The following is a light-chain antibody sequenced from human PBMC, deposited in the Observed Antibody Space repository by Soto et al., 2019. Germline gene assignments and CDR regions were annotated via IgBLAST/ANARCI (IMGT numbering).Light chain of an antibody. V-gene: IGLV7-46*01. CDR2: DTT. CDR1: TGAVTSGHY. J-gene: IGLJ2*01. CDR3: CLFYIGVAV. Sequence: QALVTQEPSLTVSPGGTVTLTCGSSTGAVTSGHYPYWFQQKPGQAPTTLIYDTTKKHSWTPARFSGSLLGGKAALTLSGAQPEDEADYYCCLFYIGVAVFGGGTKVTVL.